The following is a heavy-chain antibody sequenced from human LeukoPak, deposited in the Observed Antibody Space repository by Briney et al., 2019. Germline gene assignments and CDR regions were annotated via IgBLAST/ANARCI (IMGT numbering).Heavy chain of an antibody. D-gene: IGHD1-14*01. J-gene: IGHJ4*02. CDR2: ISKDGTRD. V-gene: IGHV3-30-3*01. CDR3: VRDAGTIPEVVNAHFDY. CDR1: GSTFISYL. Sequence: GTSLRLSCEASGSTFISYLIHWVRQAPGKGLEWVALISKDGTRDWYATSVRGRFTISRDNSKNTVYLHMNSLRPEDTALYYCVRDAGTIPEVVNAHFDYWGQGTLVTASS.